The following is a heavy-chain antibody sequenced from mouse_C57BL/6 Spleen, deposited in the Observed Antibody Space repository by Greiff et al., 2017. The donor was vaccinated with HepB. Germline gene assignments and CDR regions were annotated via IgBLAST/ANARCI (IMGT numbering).Heavy chain of an antibody. Sequence: QVQLQQPGAELVKPGASVKLSCKASGYTFTSYWMHWVKQRPGRGLEWIGRIDPNSGGIKYNEKFKSKAALTVDQPSSTAYMQLSTLNFEDSAVYYYARWVYSKGHMDYWGQGTSVTVSS. D-gene: IGHD2-5*01. CDR2: IDPNSGGI. CDR3: ARWVYSKGHMDY. J-gene: IGHJ4*01. CDR1: GYTFTSYW. V-gene: IGHV1-62-3*01.